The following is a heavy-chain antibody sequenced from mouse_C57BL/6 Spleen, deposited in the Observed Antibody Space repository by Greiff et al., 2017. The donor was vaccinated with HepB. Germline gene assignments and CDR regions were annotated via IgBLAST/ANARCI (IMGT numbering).Heavy chain of an antibody. Sequence: VKLVESGAELVRPGASVTLSCKASGYTFTDYEMHWVKQTPVHGLEWIGAIDPETGGTAYNQKFKGKAILTADKSSSTAYMELRSLTSEDSAVYYCTERDYGSSHYWGQGTTLTVSS. CDR2: IDPETGGT. CDR3: TERDYGSSHY. J-gene: IGHJ2*01. CDR1: GYTFTDYE. D-gene: IGHD1-1*01. V-gene: IGHV1-15*01.